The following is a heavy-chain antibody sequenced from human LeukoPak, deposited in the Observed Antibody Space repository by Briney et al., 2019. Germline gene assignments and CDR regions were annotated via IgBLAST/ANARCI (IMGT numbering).Heavy chain of an antibody. CDR2: ISSNGGST. CDR3: ARVQEHSDYLDYYYYYYGMDV. D-gene: IGHD5-12*01. V-gene: IGHV3-64*01. J-gene: IGHJ6*02. CDR1: GFTFSSYA. Sequence: GGSLRLSCAASGFTFSSYAMHWVRQAPGKGLEYVSAISSNGGSTYYANSVKGRFTISRDNSKNTLYLQMGSLRAEDMAVYYCARVQEHSDYLDYYYYYYGMDVWGQGTTVTVSS.